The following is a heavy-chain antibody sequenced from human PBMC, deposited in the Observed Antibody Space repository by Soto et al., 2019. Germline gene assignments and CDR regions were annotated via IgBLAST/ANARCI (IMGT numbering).Heavy chain of an antibody. CDR1: GFTFSSYS. CDR3: ARDRGFLEWLSDAFDI. J-gene: IGHJ3*02. Sequence: GGSLRLSCAASGFTFSSYSMNWVRQAPGKGLEWVSYISSSSSTIYYADSVKGRFTISRDNAKNSLYLQMNSLRAEDTAVYYCARDRGFLEWLSDAFDIWGQGTMVT. CDR2: ISSSSSTI. D-gene: IGHD3-3*01. V-gene: IGHV3-48*01.